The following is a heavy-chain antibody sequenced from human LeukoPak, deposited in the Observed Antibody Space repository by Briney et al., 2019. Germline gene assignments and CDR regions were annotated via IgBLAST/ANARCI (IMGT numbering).Heavy chain of an antibody. J-gene: IGHJ4*02. CDR2: IYPGDSDT. Sequence: GEALKIACKGSGYSFTSYWIGWVRQMPGKGLEWMGIIYPGDSDTRYSPSFQGQVTISADKSISTAYLQWSSLKASDSAMYYCARQGGSYSSPLEYWGQGTLVTVSS. V-gene: IGHV5-51*01. CDR3: ARQGGSYSSPLEY. CDR1: GYSFTSYW. D-gene: IGHD2-15*01.